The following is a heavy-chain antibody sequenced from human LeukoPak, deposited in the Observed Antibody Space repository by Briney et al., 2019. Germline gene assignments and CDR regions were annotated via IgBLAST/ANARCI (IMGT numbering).Heavy chain of an antibody. J-gene: IGHJ4*02. D-gene: IGHD4-11*01. CDR3: VRLWRSTVTTED. Sequence: SETLSLTCTVSGGSISSGSYYWSWIRQPAGKGLEWIGRIYTSGSTNYNPSLKSRVTISVDTSKNQFSLKLSSVTAADTAVYYCVRLWRSTVTTEDWGQGTLVTVSS. V-gene: IGHV4-61*02. CDR1: GGSISSGSYY. CDR2: IYTSGST.